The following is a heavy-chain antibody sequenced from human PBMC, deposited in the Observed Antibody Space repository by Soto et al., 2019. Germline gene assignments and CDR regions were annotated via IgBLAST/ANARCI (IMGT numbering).Heavy chain of an antibody. V-gene: IGHV3-23*01. CDR3: AKDQVVRGVRNYYYGMDV. J-gene: IGHJ6*02. CDR1: GFTFSSYA. D-gene: IGHD3-10*01. CDR2: ISGSGGST. Sequence: GGSLRLSCAASGFTFSSYAMSWVRQAPGKGLEWVSAISGSGGSTYYADSVKGRFTISRDNSKNTLYLQMNSLRAEDTAVYYCAKDQVVRGVRNYYYGMDVWGQGTTVTVYS.